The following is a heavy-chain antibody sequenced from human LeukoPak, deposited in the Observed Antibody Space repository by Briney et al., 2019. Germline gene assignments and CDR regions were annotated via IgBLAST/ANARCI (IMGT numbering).Heavy chain of an antibody. J-gene: IGHJ4*02. Sequence: PGGSLRLSCAASGFTFNDAWMSWVRQAPGKGLEWVGRIKSKTDGATTDYAAPVKGRFTISRDDSKNTLYLQMNSLETEDTAVYYCTCLPFDYWGQGTLVTVSS. V-gene: IGHV3-15*01. CDR1: GFTFNDAW. CDR3: TCLPFDY. CDR2: IKSKTDGATT.